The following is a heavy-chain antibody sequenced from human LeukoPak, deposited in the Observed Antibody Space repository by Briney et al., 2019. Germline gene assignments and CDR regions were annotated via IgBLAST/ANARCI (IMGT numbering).Heavy chain of an antibody. CDR3: ARDRLANILTGYLDAFDI. Sequence: GGSLRLSCAASGFTFSDYYMSWIRQAPGKGLEWVSYVSGSGSPIYYADSVKGRFTISRDNAKNSLYLQMNSLRAEDTAVYYCARDRLANILTGYLDAFDIWGQGTMVTVSS. V-gene: IGHV3-11*04. CDR1: GFTFSDYY. D-gene: IGHD3-9*01. CDR2: VSGSGSPI. J-gene: IGHJ3*02.